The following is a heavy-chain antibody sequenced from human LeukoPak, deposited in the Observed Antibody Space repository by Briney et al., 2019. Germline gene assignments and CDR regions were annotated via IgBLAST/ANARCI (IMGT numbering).Heavy chain of an antibody. Sequence: GASVKVSCKASGGTFSSYAISWVRQAPGQGLEWMGGIIPIFGTANYAQKSQGRVTITADESTSTAYMELSSLRSEDTAVYYCARVATVRTSPIDYWGQGTLVTVSS. D-gene: IGHD2-8*01. J-gene: IGHJ4*02. CDR1: GGTFSSYA. CDR3: ARVATVRTSPIDY. V-gene: IGHV1-69*13. CDR2: IIPIFGTA.